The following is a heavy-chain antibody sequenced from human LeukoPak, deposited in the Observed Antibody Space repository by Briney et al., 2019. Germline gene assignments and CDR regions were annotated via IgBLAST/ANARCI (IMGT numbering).Heavy chain of an antibody. J-gene: IGHJ3*02. D-gene: IGHD3-9*01. CDR2: ISSSSSTI. CDR1: GFTFSSYS. CDR3: ARAGRYFDWLLLGYAFDI. Sequence: GGSLRLSCAASGFTFSSYSMNWVRQAPGQGLEWVSYISSSSSTIYYADSVKGRFTISRENAKNSLYLQMNSLRAEDTAVYYCARAGRYFDWLLLGYAFDIWGQGTMVTVSS. V-gene: IGHV3-48*01.